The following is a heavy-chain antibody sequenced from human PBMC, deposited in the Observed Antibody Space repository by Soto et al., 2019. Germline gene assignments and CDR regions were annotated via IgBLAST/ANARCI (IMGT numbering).Heavy chain of an antibody. D-gene: IGHD2-2*03. Sequence: ASVKVSCKASGYTFTSYAMHWVRQAPGQRLEWMGWINAGNGNTKYSQKLQGRVTMTTDTSTSTAYMELRSLRSDDTAVYYCARVSVDIVVVPAAMLAHYSYYYYGMDVWGQGTTVTVSS. CDR3: ARVSVDIVVVPAAMLAHYSYYYYGMDV. J-gene: IGHJ6*02. CDR2: INAGNGNT. V-gene: IGHV1-3*01. CDR1: GYTFTSYA.